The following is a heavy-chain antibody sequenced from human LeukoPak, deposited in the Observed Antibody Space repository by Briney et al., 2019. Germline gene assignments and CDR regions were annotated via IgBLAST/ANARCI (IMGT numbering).Heavy chain of an antibody. D-gene: IGHD3-16*01. V-gene: IGHV3-30*18. CDR2: MSNDGSNK. CDR3: AKGQVLIPHWCFDL. CDR1: GFSFSTYG. J-gene: IGHJ2*01. Sequence: QPGGSLRLSCAASGFSFSTYGMHWVRQAPGKGLEWVAVMSNDGSNKDYTGSVKGRFTISRDNSKNTLYLQMNSLRAEDTAVYYCAKGQVLIPHWCFDLWGRGTLVTVSS.